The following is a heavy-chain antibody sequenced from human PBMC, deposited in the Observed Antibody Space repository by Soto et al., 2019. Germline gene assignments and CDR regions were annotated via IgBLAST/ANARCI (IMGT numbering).Heavy chain of an antibody. Sequence: GGSLRLSCAASGFTFSSYAMHWVRQAPGKGLEWVAVISYDGSNKYYAGSVKGRFTISRDNSKNTLYLQMNSLRAEDTAVYYCARGPVPATAIPYYFDYWGQGTLVTVSS. D-gene: IGHD2-2*02. CDR3: ARGPVPATAIPYYFDY. J-gene: IGHJ4*02. V-gene: IGHV3-30-3*01. CDR2: ISYDGSNK. CDR1: GFTFSSYA.